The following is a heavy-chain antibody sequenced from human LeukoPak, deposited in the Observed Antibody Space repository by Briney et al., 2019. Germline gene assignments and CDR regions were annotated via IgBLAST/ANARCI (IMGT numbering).Heavy chain of an antibody. CDR2: IIPIFGTA. V-gene: IGHV1-69*06. D-gene: IGHD6-6*01. CDR1: GGTFSSYA. Sequence: ASVKVSCKASGGTFSSYAISWVRQAPGQGLEWMGGIIPIFGTANYAQKFQGRVTITADKSTSTAYMELSSLRSEDTAVYYCARASIAARLPFSYYYMDVWGKGTTVTVSS. J-gene: IGHJ6*03. CDR3: ARASIAARLPFSYYYMDV.